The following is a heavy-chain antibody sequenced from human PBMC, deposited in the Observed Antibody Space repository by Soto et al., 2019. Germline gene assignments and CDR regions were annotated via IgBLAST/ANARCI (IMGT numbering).Heavy chain of an antibody. CDR3: ARNIAARPYYFDY. Sequence: SETLSLTCTVSGGSISSYYWSWFRQPPGKGLEWIGYIYYSGSTNYNPSLKSRVTISVDTSKNQFSLKLSSVTTADTAVYYCARNIAARPYYFDYWGQGTLVTVS. V-gene: IGHV4-59*01. CDR1: GGSISSYY. D-gene: IGHD6-6*01. J-gene: IGHJ4*02. CDR2: IYYSGST.